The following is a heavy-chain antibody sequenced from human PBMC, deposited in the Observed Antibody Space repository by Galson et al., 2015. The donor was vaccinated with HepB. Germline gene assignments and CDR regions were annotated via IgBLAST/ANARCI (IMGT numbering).Heavy chain of an antibody. CDR1: GFTFSSYW. J-gene: IGHJ4*02. V-gene: IGHV3-7*01. Sequence: SLRLSCAASGFTFSSYWMSWVRQAPGKGLEWVANIKQDGSEKYYVDSVKGRFTISRDNAKNSLYLQMNSLRAEDTAVYYCARSAYYDFWTAYNTGRATYWAQGTLVTVSS. CDR2: IKQDGSEK. D-gene: IGHD3-3*01. CDR3: ARSAYYDFWTAYNTGRATY.